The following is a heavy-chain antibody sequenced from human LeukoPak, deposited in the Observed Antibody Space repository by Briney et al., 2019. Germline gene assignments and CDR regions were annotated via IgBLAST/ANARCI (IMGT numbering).Heavy chain of an antibody. CDR3: AKAPSYYYDSSGFFDY. J-gene: IGHJ4*02. V-gene: IGHV3-74*01. D-gene: IGHD3-22*01. CDR2: T. CDR1: GFTFSSYW. Sequence: GGSLRLSCAASGFTFSSYWMHWVRQTTTSYADSVKGRFTISRDNAKNTLYLQVNSLRAEDTAVYYCAKAPSYYYDSSGFFDYWGQGTLVTVSS.